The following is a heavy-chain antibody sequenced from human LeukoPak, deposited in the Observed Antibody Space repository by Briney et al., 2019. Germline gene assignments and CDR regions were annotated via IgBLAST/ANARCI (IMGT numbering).Heavy chain of an antibody. Sequence: PSETLSLTCTVSGYSISSGYYWGWIRQPPGKGLEWIGSIYHSGSTYYNPSLRSRVTISVDTSKNQFSLKLSSVTAADTAVYYCARDAERQWLVQEDYWGQGTLVTVSS. V-gene: IGHV4-38-2*02. D-gene: IGHD6-19*01. CDR1: GYSISSGYY. CDR2: IYHSGST. J-gene: IGHJ4*02. CDR3: ARDAERQWLVQEDY.